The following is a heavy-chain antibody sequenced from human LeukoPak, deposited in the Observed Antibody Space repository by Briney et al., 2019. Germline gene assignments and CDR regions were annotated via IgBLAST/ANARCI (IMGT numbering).Heavy chain of an antibody. J-gene: IGHJ4*02. V-gene: IGHV1-2*02. CDR1: GYTFIGYY. Sequence: GASVKVSCKASGYTFIGYYMHWVRQAPGQGLEWMGWINPNSGGTNYAQKFQCRVTMTRDTSISTAYMELSRLRSDDTAVYYCARGYCGGDCYSDYWGQGTLVTVSS. CDR3: ARGYCGGDCYSDY. CDR2: INPNSGGT. D-gene: IGHD2-21*02.